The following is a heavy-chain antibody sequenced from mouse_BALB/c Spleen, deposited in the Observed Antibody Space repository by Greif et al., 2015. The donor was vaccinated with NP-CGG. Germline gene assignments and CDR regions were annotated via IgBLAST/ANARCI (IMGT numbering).Heavy chain of an antibody. CDR1: GFTFSSFG. D-gene: IGHD1-1*01. CDR2: ISSGSSTI. V-gene: IGHV5-17*02. CDR3: ARTTVVAYYAMDY. Sequence: EVQVVESGGGLVQPGGSRKLSCAASGFTFSSFGMHRVRQAPEKGLEWVAYISSGSSTIYYADTVKGRFTISRDNPKNTLFLQMTSLRSEDTAMYYCARTTVVAYYAMDYWGQGTSVTVSS. J-gene: IGHJ4*01.